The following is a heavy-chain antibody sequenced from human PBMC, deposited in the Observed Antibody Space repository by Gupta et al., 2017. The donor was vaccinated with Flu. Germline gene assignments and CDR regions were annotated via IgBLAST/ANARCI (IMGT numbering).Heavy chain of an antibody. CDR3: AKAADYYDSSGLGY. J-gene: IGHJ4*02. D-gene: IGHD3-22*01. CDR2: ISGSGGST. V-gene: IGHV3-23*01. CDR1: GFTFSSYA. Sequence: EVQLLESGGGLVQPGGSLRLSCAASGFTFSSYAMSWVRQAPGKGLEWVSGISGSGGSTNYADSVKGRFTISRDNSKNTLYLQMNSLRAEDTAVYYCAKAADYYDSSGLGYWGQGTLVTVSS.